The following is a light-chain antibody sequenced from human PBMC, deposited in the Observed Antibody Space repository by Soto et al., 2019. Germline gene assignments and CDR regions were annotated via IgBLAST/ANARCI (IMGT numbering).Light chain of an antibody. CDR1: SSDVGSYNY. J-gene: IGLJ2*01. CDR2: DVS. V-gene: IGLV2-14*01. CDR3: SSYTSTNTLI. Sequence: QSALTQPASVSGSPGQSITISCTETSSDVGSYNYVSWYQQNPGKAPKLIIHDVSNRPSGVSNRFSGSKSGNTASLTISGLQAEDEANYYCSSYTSTNTLIFGGGTKVTVL.